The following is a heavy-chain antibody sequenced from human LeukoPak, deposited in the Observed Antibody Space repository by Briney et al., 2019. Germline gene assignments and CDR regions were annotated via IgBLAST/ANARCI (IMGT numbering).Heavy chain of an antibody. V-gene: IGHV3-53*01. Sequence: PGGSLRLSCAASGFTVSSNYMSWVRQAPGKGLEWVPVIYSGGSTYYADSVKGRFTISRDNSKNTLYLQMNSLRAEDTAVYYCARTTYYYDSSGYFDYWGQGTLVTVSS. CDR1: GFTVSSNY. D-gene: IGHD3-22*01. CDR2: IYSGGST. J-gene: IGHJ4*02. CDR3: ARTTYYYDSSGYFDY.